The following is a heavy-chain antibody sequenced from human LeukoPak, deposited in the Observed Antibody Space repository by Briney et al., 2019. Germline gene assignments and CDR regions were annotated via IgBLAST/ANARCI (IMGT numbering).Heavy chain of an antibody. CDR1: GFTFSSYG. CDR2: ISYDGSNK. CDR3: AKEGPLTGTGPFDY. V-gene: IGHV3-30*18. J-gene: IGHJ4*02. Sequence: PGRSLRLSCGASGFTFSSYGMLWVRQAPGKGLEWVAVISYDGSNKYYADSVKGRFTISRDNSKNTLYLQMNSLRAEDTAVYYCAKEGPLTGTGPFDYWGQGTLVTVSS. D-gene: IGHD1-7*01.